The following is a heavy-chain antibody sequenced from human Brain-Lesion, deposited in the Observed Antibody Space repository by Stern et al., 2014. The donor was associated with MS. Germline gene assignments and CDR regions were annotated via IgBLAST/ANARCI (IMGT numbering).Heavy chain of an antibody. J-gene: IGHJ6*02. CDR3: AKQGAAAAYGLDV. CDR1: GYMFGTSW. D-gene: IGHD6-25*01. V-gene: IGHV5-51*03. CDR2: IWPGDSTT. Sequence: EVQLEESGPEVKKPGESLRISCEGSGYMFGTSWVAWVRHKPGKGWEWMGRIWPGDSTTQYSPSFQGQIIMSVDKSTNTAYLQWRSLKASDNAMYYCAKQGAAAAYGLDVWGQGTSVTVSS.